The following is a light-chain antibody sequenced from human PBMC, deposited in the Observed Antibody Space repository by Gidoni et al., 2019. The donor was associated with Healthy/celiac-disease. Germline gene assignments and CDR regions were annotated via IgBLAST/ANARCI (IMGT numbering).Light chain of an antibody. CDR1: QSVLYSSNNKNY. V-gene: IGKV4-1*01. CDR2: WAS. CDR3: QQYYSTPPT. J-gene: IGKJ1*01. Sequence: DIVMTQSPDSLAVSLGERATINCKSSQSVLYSSNNKNYFAWYQQKPGQPPKLLISWASTRGSGVPDRFRGNGSGTDFTLTISSLQAEDVAVYYCQQYYSTPPTFGQGTKVGIK.